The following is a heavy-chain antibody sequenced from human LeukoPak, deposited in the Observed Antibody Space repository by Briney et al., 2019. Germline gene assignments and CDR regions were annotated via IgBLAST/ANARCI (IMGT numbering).Heavy chain of an antibody. J-gene: IGHJ4*02. D-gene: IGHD2-15*01. Sequence: GGSLRLSCAASGFTFSSYGMHWVRQAPGKRLEWVAVISYDGSNKYYADSVKGRFTISRDNSKNTLYLQMNSLRAEDTAVYYCAKARDIVVVVAATLDYWGQGTLVTVSS. CDR2: ISYDGSNK. CDR1: GFTFSSYG. V-gene: IGHV3-30*18. CDR3: AKARDIVVVVAATLDY.